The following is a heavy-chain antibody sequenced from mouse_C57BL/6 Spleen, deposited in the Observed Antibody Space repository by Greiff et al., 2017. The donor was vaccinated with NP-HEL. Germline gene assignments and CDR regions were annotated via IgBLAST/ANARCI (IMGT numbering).Heavy chain of an antibody. CDR3: ARSSAYYRDAMDY. V-gene: IGHV5-12*01. Sequence: EVKLMESGGGLVQPGGSLKLSCAASGFTFSDYYMYWVRQTPEKRLEWVAYISNGGGSTYYPDTVKGRFTISRDNAKNTLYLQMSRLKSEDTAMYYCARSSAYYRDAMDYWGQGTAVTVSS. CDR1: GFTFSDYY. J-gene: IGHJ4*01. D-gene: IGHD2-12*01. CDR2: ISNGGGST.